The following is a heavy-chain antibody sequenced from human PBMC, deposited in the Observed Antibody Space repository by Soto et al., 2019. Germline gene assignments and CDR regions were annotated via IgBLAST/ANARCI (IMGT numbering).Heavy chain of an antibody. D-gene: IGHD3-9*01. Sequence: GGSLRLSCAAAGFTFSIYSMNWVRQAPGKGLEWVSYIMPGSSHIFYADSVKGRFTISRDNSKNTLCLQMNSLRAEDTAVYYCAKGLRYFDYWGQGTLVTVSS. CDR3: AKGLRYFDY. J-gene: IGHJ4*02. CDR1: GFTFSIYS. CDR2: IMPGSSHI. V-gene: IGHV3-48*01.